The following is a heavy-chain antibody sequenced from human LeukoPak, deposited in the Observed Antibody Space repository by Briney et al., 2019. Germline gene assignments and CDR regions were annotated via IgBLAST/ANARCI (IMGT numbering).Heavy chain of an antibody. Sequence: PGGSLRLSCAASGFTFSSYSMNWVRQAPGKGLEWVSSISSSSSYIYYADSVKGRFTISRDNSKKTLYLQMNSLRAEDTAVYYCARRGPYYYDSSGSDAFDIWGQGTMVTVSS. J-gene: IGHJ3*02. CDR2: ISSSSSYI. D-gene: IGHD3-22*01. V-gene: IGHV3-21*01. CDR3: ARRGPYYYDSSGSDAFDI. CDR1: GFTFSSYS.